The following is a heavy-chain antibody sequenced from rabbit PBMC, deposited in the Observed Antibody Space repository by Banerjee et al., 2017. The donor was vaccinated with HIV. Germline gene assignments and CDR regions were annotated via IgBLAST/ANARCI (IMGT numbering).Heavy chain of an antibody. CDR1: GFTLSSYW. CDR2: IAGGSIGTP. CDR3: VGRNDGSGGYSFKL. Sequence: QEQLEESGGDLVKPEGSLTLTCTASGFTLSSYWMCWVRQAPGKGLEWIGCIAGGSIGTPYYGSWAKGRFPIPKPSSPPVTLQRPRLTAADTATFFCVGRNDGSGGYSFKLWAPGPLVPVS. J-gene: IGHJ4*01. D-gene: IGHD1-1*01. V-gene: IGHV1S45*01.